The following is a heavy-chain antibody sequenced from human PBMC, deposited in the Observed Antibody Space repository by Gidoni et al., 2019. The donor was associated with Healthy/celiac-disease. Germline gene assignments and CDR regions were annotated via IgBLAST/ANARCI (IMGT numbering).Heavy chain of an antibody. CDR3: ARLRGYSYGLGY. CDR1: GGSFSGYY. Sequence: QVQLQPWGAGLLKPSETLSLTCAVYGGSFSGYYWSWIRQPPGQGLGWIGEINHSGSTNYNPSLKSRVTISVDTSKNQFSRKLGSVAAADTAVYYCARLRGYSYGLGYWGQGTLVTVSS. D-gene: IGHD5-18*01. J-gene: IGHJ4*02. V-gene: IGHV4-34*01. CDR2: INHSGST.